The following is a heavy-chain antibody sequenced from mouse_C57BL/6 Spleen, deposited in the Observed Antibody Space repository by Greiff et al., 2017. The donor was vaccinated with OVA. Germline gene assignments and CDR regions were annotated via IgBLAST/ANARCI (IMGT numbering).Heavy chain of an antibody. CDR3: APGAYYSNFAY. D-gene: IGHD2-5*01. V-gene: IGHV1-26*01. Sequence: EVQLQQSGPELVKPGASVKISCKASGYTFTDYYMNWVKQSHGKSLEWIGDINPNNGGTSYNQKFKGKATLTVDKSSSTAYMQLRRLTSENSAVYYCAPGAYYSNFAYWGKGTLVTVSA. CDR2: INPNNGGT. J-gene: IGHJ3*01. CDR1: GYTFTDYY.